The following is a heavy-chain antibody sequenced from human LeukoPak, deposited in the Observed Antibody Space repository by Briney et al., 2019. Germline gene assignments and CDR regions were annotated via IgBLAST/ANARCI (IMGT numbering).Heavy chain of an antibody. J-gene: IGHJ6*02. CDR1: GFTLVDKP. CDR3: TRGPIQLWIHNGMDV. Sequence: GGPLGPSGTALGFTLVDKPRSGFGKAPGKGRDGVGFFEGKAYRGTTEYAASVKGRFTISRDDSRGIAYLQMNSLKTEDTAFYYCTRGPIQLWIHNGMDVWGQGTTVTVSS. CDR2: FEGKAYRGTT. D-gene: IGHD5-18*01. V-gene: IGHV3-49*03.